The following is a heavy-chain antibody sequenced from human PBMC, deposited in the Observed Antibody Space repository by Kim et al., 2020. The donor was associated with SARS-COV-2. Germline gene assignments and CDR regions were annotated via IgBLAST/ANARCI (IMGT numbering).Heavy chain of an antibody. Sequence: SETLSLTCAVYGGSFSDYYWSWIRQPPGKGLEWIGEINHSGSTNYNPSLKSRITISVDTSKNQFSLKLSSVTAADTAVYYCAREGTRYYDFWSGYYTGDWFDPWGQGTLVTVSS. D-gene: IGHD3-3*01. CDR1: GGSFSDYY. V-gene: IGHV4-34*01. J-gene: IGHJ5*02. CDR2: INHSGST. CDR3: AREGTRYYDFWSGYYTGDWFDP.